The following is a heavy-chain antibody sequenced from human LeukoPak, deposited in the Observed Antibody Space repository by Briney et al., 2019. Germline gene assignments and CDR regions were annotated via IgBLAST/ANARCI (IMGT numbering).Heavy chain of an antibody. CDR3: ARGRRVIGY. D-gene: IGHD2-21*01. CDR2: LYYSGST. J-gene: IGHJ4*02. CDR1: GGSISSSSRY. Sequence: PSETLSLTCTVSGGSISSSSRYWGWIRQPPGKGLEWIGSLYYSGSTYYNPSLKSRITMSVDTSKNQFSLKLTSVTAADTAVYYCARGRRVIGYWGQGTLVTVSS. V-gene: IGHV4-39*07.